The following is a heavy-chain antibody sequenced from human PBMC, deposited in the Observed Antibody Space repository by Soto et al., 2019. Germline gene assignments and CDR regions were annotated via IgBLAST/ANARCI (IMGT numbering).Heavy chain of an antibody. CDR1: GGSISSGDYY. Sequence: QVQLQESGPGLVKPSQTLSLTCTVSGGSISSGDYYWSWIRQPPGKGLEWIGYIYYSGSTYYNPSLKCRVTISVVTSNHQFSLQLSSVTAAYSAVYYCAREGIDPWGQGTLVTVSA. CDR3: AREGIDP. V-gene: IGHV4-30-4*01. D-gene: IGHD3-10*01. J-gene: IGHJ5*02. CDR2: IYYSGST.